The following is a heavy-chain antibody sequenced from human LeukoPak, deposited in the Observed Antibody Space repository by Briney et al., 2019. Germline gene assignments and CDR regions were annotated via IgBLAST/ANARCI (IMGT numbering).Heavy chain of an antibody. CDR3: ANPGREAGYALAVYFDY. CDR2: ISYDGSNK. J-gene: IGHJ4*02. D-gene: IGHD5-12*01. Sequence: GRSLRLSCAASGFTFSSYAMHWVRQAPGKGLEWVAVISYDGSNKYYADSVKGRFTISRDNSKNTLYLQMNSLRAEDTAVYYCANPGREAGYALAVYFDYWGQGTLVTVSS. CDR1: GFTFSSYA. V-gene: IGHV3-30-3*01.